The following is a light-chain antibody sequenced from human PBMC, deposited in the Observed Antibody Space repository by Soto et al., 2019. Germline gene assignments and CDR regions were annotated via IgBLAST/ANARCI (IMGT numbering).Light chain of an antibody. CDR3: QQRNIWPPVT. V-gene: IGKV3-11*01. Sequence: EIVLTQSPSTLSFSPWERSTPSFMASRIVTNYLAWYQQKPGQPPRLLIYAAFNRAAGIPARFSGSGSGTDFTLTISSLEPEDSAVYYCQQRNIWPPVTFGQGTRLEIK. J-gene: IGKJ5*01. CDR1: RIVTNY. CDR2: AAF.